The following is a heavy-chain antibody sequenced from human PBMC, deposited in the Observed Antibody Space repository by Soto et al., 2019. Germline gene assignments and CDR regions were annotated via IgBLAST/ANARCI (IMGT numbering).Heavy chain of an antibody. J-gene: IGHJ6*03. Sequence: SETLSLTCTVSGGSISSYYWSWIRQPPGKGLEWIGYIYYSGSTNYNPSLKSRVTISVDTSKNQFSLKLSSVTAADTAVYYCARRGYGSGSYRYYYYYMDVWGKGTTVTVSS. CDR1: GGSISSYY. CDR2: IYYSGST. CDR3: ARRGYGSGSYRYYYYYMDV. D-gene: IGHD3-10*01. V-gene: IGHV4-59*08.